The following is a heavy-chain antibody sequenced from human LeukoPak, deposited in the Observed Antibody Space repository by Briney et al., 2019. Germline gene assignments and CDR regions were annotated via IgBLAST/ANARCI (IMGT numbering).Heavy chain of an antibody. V-gene: IGHV1-2*02. Sequence: ASVKVSCKASGYTFTGYYMHWVRQAPGQGLEWMGWINPNSGGTNYAQKFQGRVTMTRDTSISTAYMELSRLRSDDTAVYYCARHDSSGYFPSFDYWGQGTLVTVSS. J-gene: IGHJ4*02. CDR1: GYTFTGYY. CDR2: INPNSGGT. D-gene: IGHD3-22*01. CDR3: ARHDSSGYFPSFDY.